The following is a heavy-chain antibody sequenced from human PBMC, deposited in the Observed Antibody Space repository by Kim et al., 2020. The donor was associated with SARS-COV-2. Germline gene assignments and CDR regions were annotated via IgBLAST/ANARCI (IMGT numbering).Heavy chain of an antibody. CDR2: IIPIFGTA. J-gene: IGHJ3*02. D-gene: IGHD3-16*02. CDR3: ARTTFGGVIVNPRLNAFDI. V-gene: IGHV1-69*13. CDR1: GGTFSSYA. Sequence: SVKVSCKASGGTFSSYAISWVRQAPGQGLEWMGGIIPIFGTANYAQKFQGRVTITADESTSTAYMELSSLRSEDTAVYYCARTTFGGVIVNPRLNAFDIWGQGTMVTVSS.